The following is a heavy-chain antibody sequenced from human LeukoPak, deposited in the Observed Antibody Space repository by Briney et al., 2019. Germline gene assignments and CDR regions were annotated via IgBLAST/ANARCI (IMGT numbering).Heavy chain of an antibody. D-gene: IGHD3-9*01. CDR2: INHSGST. J-gene: IGHJ4*02. CDR1: GGXFSGYW. V-gene: IGHV4-34*01. CDR3: ARGPTTVYDSLTGYYYFDD. Sequence: SETLSLTCAVYGGXFSGYWCTWIRQPPGKGLEWIGEINHSGSTNYNPTLKSRVTISIDTSKNHFSLKLSSVTAADTAVYYCARGPTTVYDSLTGYYYFDDWGQGTLVTVSS.